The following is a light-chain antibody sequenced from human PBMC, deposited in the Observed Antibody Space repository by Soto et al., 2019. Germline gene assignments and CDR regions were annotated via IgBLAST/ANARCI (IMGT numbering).Light chain of an antibody. CDR2: END. Sequence: QTVVTQSPSVSAAPGQRVTISCSGGNSNIWINYVSWYQLLPGTAPKLLIYENDKRPSGIPDRFSGSKSGTSATLGITGLQTGDEAVYFCGAWDSSLRAWVFGGGTKVTVL. CDR3: GAWDSSLRAWV. CDR1: NSNIWINY. J-gene: IGLJ3*02. V-gene: IGLV1-51*02.